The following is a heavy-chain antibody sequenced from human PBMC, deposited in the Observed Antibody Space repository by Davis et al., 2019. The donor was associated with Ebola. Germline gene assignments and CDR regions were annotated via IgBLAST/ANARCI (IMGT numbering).Heavy chain of an antibody. V-gene: IGHV4-34*01. CDR3: ARSRDDYVWGSYRSAIQDTYYFDY. CDR1: GGSFSGYY. J-gene: IGHJ4*02. D-gene: IGHD3-16*02. Sequence: MPSETLSLTCAVYGGSFSGYYWTWIRQPPGKGLEWTGAINHSESTNYNPSLKSRVTISVDTSKNQFSLKLTSVTAADTAVYFCARSRDDYVWGSYRSAIQDTYYFDYWGQGTLVTVSS. CDR2: INHSEST.